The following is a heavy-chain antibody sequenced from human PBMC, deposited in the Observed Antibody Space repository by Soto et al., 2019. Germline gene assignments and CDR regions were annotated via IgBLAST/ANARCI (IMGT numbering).Heavy chain of an antibody. V-gene: IGHV3-53*01. D-gene: IGHD1-1*01. Sequence: EVQLVESGGGLIQPGESLRLSCAAFGLTISGQKYVAWVRQAPGKGLEWVSALYDVDGSFYADSVTGRFTTSSDRSKTTVYLQMNDLRPDDTAVYYCATWHEREHAFDVWGQGTTVTISS. CDR2: LYDVDGS. CDR1: GLTISGQKY. CDR3: ATWHEREHAFDV. J-gene: IGHJ3*01.